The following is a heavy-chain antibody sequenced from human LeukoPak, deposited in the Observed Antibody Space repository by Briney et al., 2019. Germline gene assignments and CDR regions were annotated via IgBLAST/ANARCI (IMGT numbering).Heavy chain of an antibody. CDR3: ARDPGGAMVSNWFDP. Sequence: GASVKVSCKASGYTFTGYYMHWVRQAPGQGLEWMGWINPNSGGTNYAQKFQGRVTMTRDTSISTAYMELSRLRSDDTAVYYCARDPGGAMVSNWFDPWGQGTLVTVSS. J-gene: IGHJ5*02. CDR2: INPNSGGT. D-gene: IGHD5-18*01. V-gene: IGHV1-2*02. CDR1: GYTFTGYY.